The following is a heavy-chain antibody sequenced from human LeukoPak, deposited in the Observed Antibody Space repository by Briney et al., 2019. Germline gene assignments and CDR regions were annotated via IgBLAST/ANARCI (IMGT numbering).Heavy chain of an antibody. CDR1: GGSFSSYY. CDR2: IYYSGST. D-gene: IGHD6-19*01. V-gene: IGHV4-59*08. CDR3: AARLVRSDY. Sequence: SETLSLTCAVYGGSFSSYYWSWIRQPPGKGLEWIGYIYYSGSTNYNPSLKSRVTISVDTSKNQFSLKLSSVTAADTAVYYCAARLVRSDYWGQGTLVTVSS. J-gene: IGHJ4*02.